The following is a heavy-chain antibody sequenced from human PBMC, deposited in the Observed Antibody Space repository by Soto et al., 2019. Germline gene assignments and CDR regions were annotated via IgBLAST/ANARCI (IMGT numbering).Heavy chain of an antibody. Sequence: GGSLRLSCAASGLTFSNAWMSWVRQAPGKGLEWVGRIKSKTDGGTTDYAAPVKGRFTISRDDSKNTLYLQMNSLKTEDTAVYYCTTYDYYYYYGMDVWGQGATVTVSS. CDR1: GLTFSNAW. V-gene: IGHV3-15*01. CDR2: IKSKTDGGTT. CDR3: TTYDYYYYYGMDV. J-gene: IGHJ6*02.